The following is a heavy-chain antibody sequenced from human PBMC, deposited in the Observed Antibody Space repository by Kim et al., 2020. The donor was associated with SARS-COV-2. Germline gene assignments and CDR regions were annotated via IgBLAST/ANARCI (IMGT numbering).Heavy chain of an antibody. Sequence: SETLSLTCSVSGASITAYYWSWIRQPPGKGLEWIGYVHYTGSTNYNPSLESRVDMSVDTSKNQFSLRLTSVSAADPAVYYCAREGDWNYANWFDPWGQG. CDR3: AREGDWNYANWFDP. V-gene: IGHV4-59*13. CDR1: GASITAYY. J-gene: IGHJ5*02. CDR2: VHYTGST. D-gene: IGHD1-7*01.